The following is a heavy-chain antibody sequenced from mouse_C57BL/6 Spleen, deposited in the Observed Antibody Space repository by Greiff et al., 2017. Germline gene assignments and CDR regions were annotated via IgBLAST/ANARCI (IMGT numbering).Heavy chain of an antibody. V-gene: IGHV1-69*01. CDR3: ARNYVNAMDY. D-gene: IGHD2-1*01. CDR2: IDPSDSYT. CDR1: GYTFTSYW. Sequence: VQLQQPGAELVMPGASVKLSCKASGYTFTSYWMHWVKQRPGQGLEWIGEIDPSDSYTNYNQKFKGKSTLTVDKSSSTAYMQLSSLTSEDSAVYYCARNYVNAMDYWGQGTSVTVSS. J-gene: IGHJ4*01.